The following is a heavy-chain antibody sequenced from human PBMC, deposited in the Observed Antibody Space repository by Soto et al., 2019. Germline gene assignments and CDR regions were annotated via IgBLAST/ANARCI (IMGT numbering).Heavy chain of an antibody. CDR2: IYYSGST. J-gene: IGHJ5*02. V-gene: IGHV4-39*01. CDR3: ARIPWYYYDSSGRPAWFDP. D-gene: IGHD3-22*01. Sequence: SETLSLTCTVSGGSISSSSYYWGWIRQPPGKGLEWIGSIYYSGSTYYNPSLKSRVTISVDTSKNQFSLKLSSVTAADTAVYYCARIPWYYYDSSGRPAWFDPWGQGTLVTVSS. CDR1: GGSISSSSYY.